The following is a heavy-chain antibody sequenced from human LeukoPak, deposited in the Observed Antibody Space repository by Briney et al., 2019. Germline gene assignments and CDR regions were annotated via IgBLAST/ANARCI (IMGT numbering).Heavy chain of an antibody. V-gene: IGHV3-30*04. CDR1: GFTFSSYA. CDR3: AKDPAGVVVAAHFDY. CDR2: ISYDGSNK. Sequence: PGGSLRLSCAASGFTFSSYAMHWVRQAPGKGLEWVAVISYDGSNKYYADSVKGRFTISRDNSKNTLYLQMNSLRTEDTAVYYCAKDPAGVVVAAHFDYWGQGTLVTVSS. D-gene: IGHD2-15*01. J-gene: IGHJ4*02.